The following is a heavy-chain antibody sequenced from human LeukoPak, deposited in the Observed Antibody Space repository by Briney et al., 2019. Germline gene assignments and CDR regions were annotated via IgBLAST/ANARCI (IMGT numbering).Heavy chain of an antibody. Sequence: GGSLRLSCAASGFTFSSYAMSWVRQAPGKGLEWVSAISGSGGSTYYADSVKGRFTISRDNSKNTLYLQMNSLRAEDTAVYYCAALWSGYQYFDYWGQGTLVTVSS. D-gene: IGHD3-3*01. CDR3: AALWSGYQYFDY. J-gene: IGHJ4*02. CDR1: GFTFSSYA. V-gene: IGHV3-23*01. CDR2: ISGSGGST.